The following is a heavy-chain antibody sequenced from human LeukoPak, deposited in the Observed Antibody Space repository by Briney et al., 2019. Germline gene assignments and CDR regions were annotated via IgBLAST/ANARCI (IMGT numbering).Heavy chain of an antibody. CDR2: ISSSSSYI. J-gene: IGHJ4*02. V-gene: IGHV3-21*01. D-gene: IGHD3-9*01. CDR3: ARVTRSVSDFDY. Sequence: GGSLRLSCAASGFTFSSYSMNWVRQAPGKGLEWVSSISSSSSYIYYADSVKGRFTISRANAKNSLYLQMNSLRAEDTAVYYCARVTRSVSDFDYWGQGTLVTVSS. CDR1: GFTFSSYS.